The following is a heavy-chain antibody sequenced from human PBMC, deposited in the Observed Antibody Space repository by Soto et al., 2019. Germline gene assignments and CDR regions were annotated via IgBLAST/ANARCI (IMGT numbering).Heavy chain of an antibody. CDR2: ISYTGSA. CDR1: GGSINYSY. CDR3: ARVNYGDYYYGMDV. J-gene: IGHJ6*02. D-gene: IGHD4-17*01. Sequence: SETLSLTSTVSGGSINYSYWTWIRQPPGKGLEWIGYISYTGSANYNASLKSRLTISVDTSKNQFSLKLSSVTAADTALYYCARVNYGDYYYGMDVWGQGTTVTVSS. V-gene: IGHV4-59*01.